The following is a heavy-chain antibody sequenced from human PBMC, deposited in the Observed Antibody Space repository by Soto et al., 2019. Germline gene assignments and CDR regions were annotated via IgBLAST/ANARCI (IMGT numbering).Heavy chain of an antibody. CDR2: IYYSGST. D-gene: IGHD6-19*01. J-gene: IGHJ3*02. V-gene: IGHV4-59*01. CDR1: GGAISSYY. Sequence: QVQLQESGPGLVKPSETLSLTCTVSGGAISSYYWSWIRQPPGKGLEWIGYIYYSGSTNYNPSLKSRVTISVDTSKNQFSLKLSSVTAADTAVYYCARQQWLVLNAFDIWGQGTMVTVSS. CDR3: ARQQWLVLNAFDI.